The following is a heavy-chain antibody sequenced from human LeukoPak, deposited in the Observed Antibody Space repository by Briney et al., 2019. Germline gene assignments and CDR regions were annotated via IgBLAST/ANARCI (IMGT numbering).Heavy chain of an antibody. CDR1: GYIFTSYY. V-gene: IGHV1-46*01. J-gene: IGHJ4*02. CDR3: ARVPFLLSGFWDY. Sequence: GASVKVSCKASGYIFTSYYIHWVRQAPGQGLEWMGIINPSGGSTIYTQKFQGRVSMTRDTSTSTVYMELSSLRSEDTAVYYCARVPFLLSGFWDYWGQGNLVTVSS. CDR2: INPSGGST. D-gene: IGHD6-25*01.